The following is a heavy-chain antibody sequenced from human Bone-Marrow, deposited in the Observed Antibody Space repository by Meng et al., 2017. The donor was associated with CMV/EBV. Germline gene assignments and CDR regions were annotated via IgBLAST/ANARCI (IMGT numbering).Heavy chain of an antibody. CDR2: INPSGGST. CDR3: ATTRGYCSSTSCYRLVDYYYYYGMDV. D-gene: IGHD2-2*01. V-gene: IGHV1-46*01. J-gene: IGHJ6*02. Sequence: RQAPGQGIKWMGIINPSGGSTSYAQKFQGRVTMTRDTSTSTVYMELSSLRSEDTAVYYCATTRGYCSSTSCYRLVDYYYYYGMDVWGQGTTVTVSS.